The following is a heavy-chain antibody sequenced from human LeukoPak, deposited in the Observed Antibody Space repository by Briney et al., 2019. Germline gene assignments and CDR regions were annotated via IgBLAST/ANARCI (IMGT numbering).Heavy chain of an antibody. CDR2: ISYDGSNK. Sequence: GSLRLSCAASGFTFSSYAMHWVRQAPGKGLEWVAVISYDGSNKYYADSVKGRFTISRDNSKNTLYLQMNSLRAEDTAVYYCARDFYYDAALHFDYWGQGTLVTVSS. CDR3: ARDFYYDAALHFDY. V-gene: IGHV3-30-3*01. D-gene: IGHD3-16*01. J-gene: IGHJ4*02. CDR1: GFTFSSYA.